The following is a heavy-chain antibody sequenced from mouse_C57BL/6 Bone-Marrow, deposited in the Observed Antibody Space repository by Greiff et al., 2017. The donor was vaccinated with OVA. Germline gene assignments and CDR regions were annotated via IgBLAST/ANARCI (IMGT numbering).Heavy chain of an antibody. Sequence: QVQLQQSGAELVKPGASVKMSCKASGYTFTSYWITWVKQRPGQGLEWIGDIYPGSGSTNYNEKFKSKATLTVDTSSSTAYMQLSSLTSEDSAVYYCARWNYGSSDWYFDVWGTGTTVTVSS. CDR3: ARWNYGSSDWYFDV. D-gene: IGHD1-1*01. V-gene: IGHV1-55*01. CDR1: GYTFTSYW. J-gene: IGHJ1*03. CDR2: IYPGSGST.